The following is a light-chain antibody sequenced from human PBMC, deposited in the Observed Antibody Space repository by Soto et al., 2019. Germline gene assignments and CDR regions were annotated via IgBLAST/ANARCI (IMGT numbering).Light chain of an antibody. J-gene: IGKJ5*01. Sequence: EIVLTQSPATLSLSPGERATLSCRASQSVSSYSAWYQQKPGQAPRLLIYDASNRATGIPARFSGSGSGTDFTLTISSLEPEDFAVYYCQQRSNWPPAFGQGTRLEI. CDR1: QSVSSY. CDR2: DAS. CDR3: QQRSNWPPA. V-gene: IGKV3-11*01.